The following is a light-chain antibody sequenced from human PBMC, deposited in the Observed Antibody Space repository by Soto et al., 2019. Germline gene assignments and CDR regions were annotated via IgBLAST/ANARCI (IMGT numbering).Light chain of an antibody. CDR1: SSNIGNYY. CDR3: GAWDRGLSVVL. Sequence: QSVLTQPPSISAAPGQTVTISCSGSSSNIGNYYVSWYQQLPGTAPKLLISDNDNRPPGIPDRFSGSKSGTSATLDITGLQTGDEANYYCGAWDRGLSVVLFGGGTKLTVL. CDR2: DND. V-gene: IGLV1-51*01. J-gene: IGLJ2*01.